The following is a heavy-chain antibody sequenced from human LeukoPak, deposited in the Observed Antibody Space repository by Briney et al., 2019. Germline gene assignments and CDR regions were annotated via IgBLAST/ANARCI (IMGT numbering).Heavy chain of an antibody. CDR1: GFTFSSYA. D-gene: IGHD3-22*01. V-gene: IGHV3-23*01. CDR2: ASDSGRST. J-gene: IGHJ4*02. CDR3: AKLLR. Sequence: GGSLRLSCAASGFTFSSYAMSWVRQAPGKGLEWVSSASDSGRSTYYANSVKGRFTISRDNSRNTLYLQMTSLRAEDTAVYYCAKLLRWGQGTLVTVSS.